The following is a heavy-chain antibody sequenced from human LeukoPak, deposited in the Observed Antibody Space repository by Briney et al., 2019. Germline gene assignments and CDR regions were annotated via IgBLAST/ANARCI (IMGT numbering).Heavy chain of an antibody. CDR1: GYTFTSYG. J-gene: IGHJ4*02. CDR3: AKKGGHGVVVPAAMYYFDY. V-gene: IGHV1-18*01. CDR2: ISAYNGNT. D-gene: IGHD2-2*01. Sequence: GASVKVSCKASGYTFTSYGISWVRQAPGQGLEWMGWISAYNGNTNYAQKLQGRVTMTTDTSTSTAYMELRSLRSDDTAVYYCAKKGGHGVVVPAAMYYFDYWGQGTLVTVSS.